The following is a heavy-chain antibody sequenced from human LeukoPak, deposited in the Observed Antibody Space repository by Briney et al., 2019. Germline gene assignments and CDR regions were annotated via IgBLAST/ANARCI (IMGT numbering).Heavy chain of an antibody. Sequence: GGSLRLPCAASGFTFSSYWMHWVRQAPGKGLVWVSRINSDGSTTSYMDSVKGRFTISRDNAKNTVYLQMNSLRAEDTAVYYCSRTLFGMVNYWGQGTLVIVSS. J-gene: IGHJ4*02. CDR3: SRTLFGMVNY. D-gene: IGHD3-3*01. CDR2: INSDGSTT. CDR1: GFTFSSYW. V-gene: IGHV3-74*01.